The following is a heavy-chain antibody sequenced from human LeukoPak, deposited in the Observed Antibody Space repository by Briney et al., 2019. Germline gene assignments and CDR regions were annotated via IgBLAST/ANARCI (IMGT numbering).Heavy chain of an antibody. Sequence: PSQTLSLTCTVSGGSISSGDYYWSWIRQPPGKGLEWIGYFYYSGSTYYNPSLKSRVTISLHTSKSQFSLKLSPVTAADTAVYYCASESFHRYVWGSYRYQYYFDYWGQGTLVTVSS. V-gene: IGHV4-30-4*08. D-gene: IGHD3-16*02. CDR3: ASESFHRYVWGSYRYQYYFDY. CDR1: GGSISSGDYY. J-gene: IGHJ4*02. CDR2: FYYSGST.